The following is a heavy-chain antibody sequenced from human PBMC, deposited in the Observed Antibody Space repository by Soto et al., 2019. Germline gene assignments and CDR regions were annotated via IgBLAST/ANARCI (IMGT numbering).Heavy chain of an antibody. V-gene: IGHV1-24*01. J-gene: IGHJ6*02. CDR2: FDPEDGET. D-gene: IGHD4-4*01. CDR1: GYTLTELS. Sequence: GASVKVSCKVSGYTLTELSMHLLRQAPGKGLEWMGGFDPEDGETIYAQKFQGRVTMTEDTSTDTAYMELSSLRSEDTAVYYCATYDYSNYYYYGMDVWGQGTTVTVSS. CDR3: ATYDYSNYYYYGMDV.